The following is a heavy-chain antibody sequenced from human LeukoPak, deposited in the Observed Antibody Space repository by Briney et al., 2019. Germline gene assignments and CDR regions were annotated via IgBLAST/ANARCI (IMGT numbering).Heavy chain of an antibody. V-gene: IGHV3-9*01. CDR1: GFTFNDFA. CDR2: ISWNSGSI. Sequence: PGRSLRLSCAASGFTFNDFAMHWVRQTPGKGLEWVSGISWNSGSIGYADSVKGRFTISRDNGKNALYLEMNSLRAEDTALYYCVKDGAIFGVPITRGGMDVLGQGTTVTVSS. CDR3: VKDGAIFGVPITRGGMDV. J-gene: IGHJ6*02. D-gene: IGHD3-3*01.